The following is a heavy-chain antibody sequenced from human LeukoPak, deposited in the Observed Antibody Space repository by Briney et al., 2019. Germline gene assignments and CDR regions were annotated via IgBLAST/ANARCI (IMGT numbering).Heavy chain of an antibody. D-gene: IGHD2-21*02. V-gene: IGHV3-7*01. J-gene: IGHJ4*02. CDR1: GFNFSIHW. CDR3: ARGWAAIPD. Sequence: PGGSLRLSCAASGFNFSIHWMTWVRQAPGKGLEWVANIQDDGSEKNYVGPVKGRFIISRDNAKNSLFLQMSSLRDEDTALYYCARGWAAIPDWGQGTLVTVSS. CDR2: IQDDGSEK.